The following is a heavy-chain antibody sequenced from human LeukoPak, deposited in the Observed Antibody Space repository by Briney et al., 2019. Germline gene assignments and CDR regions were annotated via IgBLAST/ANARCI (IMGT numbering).Heavy chain of an antibody. V-gene: IGHV3-74*01. D-gene: IGHD3-10*01. CDR2: INPDGSTT. CDR3: ATDSYVSGSYYRLFY. Sequence: GGSLRLSCAASGFSISTYWIHWVRQAPGKGLVWASRINPDGSTTYYADSVKGRITISRDNAKNTLYLQMNNLRAEDTAIYYCATDSYVSGSYYRLFYWGQGTLVTVSS. CDR1: GFSISTYW. J-gene: IGHJ4*02.